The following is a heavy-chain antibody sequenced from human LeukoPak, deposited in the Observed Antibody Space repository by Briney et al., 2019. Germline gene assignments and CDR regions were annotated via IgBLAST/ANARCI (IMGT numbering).Heavy chain of an antibody. V-gene: IGHV5-51*01. CDR3: ARHGLEGCRGGMCYRSFHYYGMDV. Sequence: GESLKISCKGSGYSFTDYWIGWVRQMPGKGLEWMGIIFPGDFELKYSPSFQGQVIISVDKSIETAYLQWSSLQASDTAMYYCARHGLEGCRGGMCYRSFHYYGMDVWGQGTTVTVSS. D-gene: IGHD2-15*01. CDR1: GYSFTDYW. CDR2: IFPGDFEL. J-gene: IGHJ6*02.